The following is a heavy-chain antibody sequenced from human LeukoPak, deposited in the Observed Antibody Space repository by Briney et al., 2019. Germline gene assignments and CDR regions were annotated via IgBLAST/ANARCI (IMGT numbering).Heavy chain of an antibody. CDR2: ISGDGADF. D-gene: IGHD6-19*01. J-gene: IGHJ5*02. CDR1: GFTFRNYA. Sequence: GGSLRLSCAASGFTFRNYAMIWVRQTPGKGLEWVSSISGDGADFYSTDSVKGRFTISRDNAKNALYLQMNSLRAEDTAVYYCAREQWLVRGNWFDPWGQGTLVTVSS. V-gene: IGHV3-23*01. CDR3: AREQWLVRGNWFDP.